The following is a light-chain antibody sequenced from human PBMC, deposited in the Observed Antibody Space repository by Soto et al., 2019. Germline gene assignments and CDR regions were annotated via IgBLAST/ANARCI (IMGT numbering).Light chain of an antibody. V-gene: IGKV1-9*01. CDR2: GAF. J-gene: IGKJ4*01. CDR1: QDIGSF. CDR3: QQLSSSPLP. Sequence: DIQLTQSPSFLSASVGDRVAITCRASQDIGSFLAWYQQKPGRAPKLLSYGAFNLQSGVPSRFSGSGSGTEFTLTSSSLQPEDFAAYYCQQLSSSPLPFGGGTKVGIK.